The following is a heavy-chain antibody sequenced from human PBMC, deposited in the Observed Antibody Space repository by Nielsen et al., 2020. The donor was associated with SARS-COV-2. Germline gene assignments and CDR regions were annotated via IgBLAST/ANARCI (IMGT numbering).Heavy chain of an antibody. D-gene: IGHD4-17*01. CDR1: GFIFSSYA. CDR3: MTSPPYGDYGEVNC. V-gene: IGHV3-30-3*01. Sequence: GESLKISCVGSGFIFSSYAMHLGRHAGGQGLEWVADLTYDGSVEKYADSVKGRFTITRDTSKNTLYLQMNSLRGEDTALYYCMTSPPYGDYGEVNCWGQGTLVTVSS. J-gene: IGHJ4*02. CDR2: LTYDGSVE.